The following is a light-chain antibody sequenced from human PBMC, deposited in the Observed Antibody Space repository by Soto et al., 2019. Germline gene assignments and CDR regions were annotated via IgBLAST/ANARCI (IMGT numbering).Light chain of an antibody. V-gene: IGLV3-27*01. CDR3: YSAADNNLGV. Sequence: SSELTQPSSVSVSPGQTVRITCSGDVLAKKYARWFQQKPGQAPVLVIYKDSERPSGIPERFSGSSSGTTVTLTISGAQVEDEADYYCYSAADNNLGVFGGGTKLTVL. J-gene: IGLJ2*01. CDR2: KDS. CDR1: VLAKKY.